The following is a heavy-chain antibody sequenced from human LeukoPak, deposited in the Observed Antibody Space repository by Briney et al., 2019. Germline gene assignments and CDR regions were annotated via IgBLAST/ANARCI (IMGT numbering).Heavy chain of an antibody. Sequence: GSLRLSCAASGFTFSSYAMYWVRQAPGKGLECVAVISYDGSNKYYADSVKGRFTISRDNSKNTLYLQMNSLRAEDTAVYYCARQLEVSLVATIIDYYYYGMDVWGQGTTVTVSS. CDR3: ARQLEVSLVATIIDYYYYGMDV. CDR2: ISYDGSNK. CDR1: GFTFSSYA. D-gene: IGHD5-12*01. J-gene: IGHJ6*02. V-gene: IGHV3-30*04.